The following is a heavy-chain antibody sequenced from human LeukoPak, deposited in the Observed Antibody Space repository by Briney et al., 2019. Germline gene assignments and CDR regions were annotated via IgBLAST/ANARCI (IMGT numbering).Heavy chain of an antibody. Sequence: SETLSLTCAVYGGSFSGYYWSWIRQPPGKGLEWIGEINHSGSTNYNPSLKSRVTISVDTSKNQFSLKLSSVTAADTAVYYCARVRGSRLGYCSSISCCGLNFDYWGQGTLVTVSS. V-gene: IGHV4-34*01. CDR1: GGSFSGYY. CDR3: ARVRGSRLGYCSSISCCGLNFDY. J-gene: IGHJ4*02. D-gene: IGHD2-2*01. CDR2: INHSGST.